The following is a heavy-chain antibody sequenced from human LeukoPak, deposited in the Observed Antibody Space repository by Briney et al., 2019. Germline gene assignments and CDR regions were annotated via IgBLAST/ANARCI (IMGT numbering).Heavy chain of an antibody. J-gene: IGHJ5*02. CDR2: IYYSGST. CDR3: ARDIAAAEVLWWFDP. Sequence: PSETLSLTCTVSGGSISSYYWSWIRQPPGKGLEWFGHIYYSGSTNYTPSLKSRVTISGDTSKNEFSLIVSSVTAADTAVYYCARDIAAAEVLWWFDPWGQGTLVTVSS. CDR1: GGSISSYY. V-gene: IGHV4-59*12. D-gene: IGHD6-13*01.